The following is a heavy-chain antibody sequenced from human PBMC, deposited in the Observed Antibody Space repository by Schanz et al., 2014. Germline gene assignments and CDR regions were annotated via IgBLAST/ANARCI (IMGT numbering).Heavy chain of an antibody. CDR3: ARGTPFLCDY. Sequence: EVQVVESGGGLVRPGGSLRLSCSGFTVSAYSANWVRQAPGKGLEWVANIKHDGSEKYYVDSVKGRFTISRDSARNSLYLQMSSLRAEDTTVYYCARGTPFLCDYWGQGTLVTVSS. CDR1: GFTVSAYS. V-gene: IGHV3-7*01. CDR2: IKHDGSEK. D-gene: IGHD3-16*01. J-gene: IGHJ4*02.